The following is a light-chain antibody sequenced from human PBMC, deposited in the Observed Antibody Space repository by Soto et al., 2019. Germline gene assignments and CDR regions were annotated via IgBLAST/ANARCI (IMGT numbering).Light chain of an antibody. CDR3: QLYGNSSII. J-gene: IGKJ5*01. CDR2: GAS. Sequence: EIVMTQSPATLSVSPGERATLSCRASQSVSSNLAWYQQKPGQAPRLLIYGASSRATGIPDRLSGSGSGTDFTLTISRLEPEDFAVYYCQLYGNSSIICGQGKRRAIK. V-gene: IGKV3-20*01. CDR1: QSVSSN.